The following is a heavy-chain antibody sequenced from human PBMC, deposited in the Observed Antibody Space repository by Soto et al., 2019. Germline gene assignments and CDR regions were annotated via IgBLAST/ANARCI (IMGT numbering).Heavy chain of an antibody. CDR2: ISHDGSNT. J-gene: IGHJ5*02. CDR3: AKDWGSSGWLNWFDH. Sequence: QVQLVESGGGVVQPGRSLRLSCVASGFTLSNTGMHWVRQAPGKGLEWVAMISHDGSNTYYGDSVKGRFTISRDNSWNTQYLQMDSLRPEDTSVYYCAKDWGSSGWLNWFDHWGQGTLVTVSS. D-gene: IGHD6-19*01. CDR1: GFTLSNTG. V-gene: IGHV3-30*18.